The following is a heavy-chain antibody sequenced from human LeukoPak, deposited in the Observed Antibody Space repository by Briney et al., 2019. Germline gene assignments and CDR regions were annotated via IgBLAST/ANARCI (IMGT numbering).Heavy chain of an antibody. CDR2: IDPSSTYI. J-gene: IGHJ4*02. D-gene: IGHD2-2*02. CDR3: ARDPLVYM. V-gene: IGHV3-21*01. CDR1: RFTFSSYT. Sequence: PGGSLRLSCSASRFTFSSYTMNWVRQAPGKGLEWVSSIDPSSTYIYYADSVKGRFTISRDNAKNTVYLQMNSLRVEDTAVYYCARDPLVYMWGQGSLVTVSS.